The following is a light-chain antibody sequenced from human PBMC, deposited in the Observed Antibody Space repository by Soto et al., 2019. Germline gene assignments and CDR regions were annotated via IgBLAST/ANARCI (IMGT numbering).Light chain of an antibody. CDR2: DVS. Sequence: QSVLTQPASVSGSPGQSITIPCTATSSDVGGYNYVSWYQQHPGKAPKFMIYDVSNRPSGVSNRFSGSKSGNTASLTISGLQAEDEADYYCTSYTTSNTRQIVFGTGTKVTVL. J-gene: IGLJ1*01. CDR3: TSYTTSNTRQIV. V-gene: IGLV2-14*01. CDR1: SSDVGGYNY.